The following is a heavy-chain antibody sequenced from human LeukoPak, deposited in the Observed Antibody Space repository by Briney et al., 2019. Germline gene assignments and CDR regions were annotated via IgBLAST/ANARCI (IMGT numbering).Heavy chain of an antibody. Sequence: ASVKVSCKASGYTFTSYDINWVRQATGQGLEWMGWMNPNSGNTGYTQKFQGRVTMTRNTSISTAYMELSSLRSEDTAVYYCARGRRQWLVLDGNWGQGTLVTVSS. J-gene: IGHJ4*02. CDR1: GYTFTSYD. V-gene: IGHV1-8*01. D-gene: IGHD6-19*01. CDR3: ARGRRQWLVLDGN. CDR2: MNPNSGNT.